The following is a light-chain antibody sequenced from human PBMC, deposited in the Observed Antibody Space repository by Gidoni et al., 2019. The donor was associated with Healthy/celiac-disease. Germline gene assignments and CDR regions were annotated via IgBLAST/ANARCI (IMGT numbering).Light chain of an antibody. Sequence: EIVWTQSPGTLSLSPGERATLSCRASQSVGSSYLAWYQQKPGQAPRLLIYGASSRATGIPDRFSGSGSGTDFTLTISRLEPEDFAVYYCQQYGSSPRTFGQGTKVEIK. CDR2: GAS. CDR1: QSVGSSY. V-gene: IGKV3-20*01. J-gene: IGKJ1*01. CDR3: QQYGSSPRT.